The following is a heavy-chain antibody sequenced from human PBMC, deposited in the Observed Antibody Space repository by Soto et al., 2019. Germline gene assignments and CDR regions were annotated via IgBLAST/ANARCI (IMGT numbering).Heavy chain of an antibody. J-gene: IGHJ6*02. CDR2: IYYSGST. CDR3: ARDNILGILYGGMDA. V-gene: IGHV4-30-4*01. CDR1: VVSISSGDYY. Sequence: PSETLSLTCTFSVVSISSGDYYWSWMRQPPGKGLEWIGYIYYSGSTYYNPSLKSRVTISVDTSKNQFSLKLSSVTAADTAVYYCARDNILGILYGGMDAWGQGTTVTVSS. D-gene: IGHD3-3*01.